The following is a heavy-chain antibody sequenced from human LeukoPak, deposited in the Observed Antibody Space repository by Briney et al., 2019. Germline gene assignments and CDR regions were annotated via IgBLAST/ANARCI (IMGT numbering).Heavy chain of an antibody. J-gene: IGHJ4*02. D-gene: IGHD3-22*01. CDR3: ARDYYDSSGFSYFDS. V-gene: IGHV4-59*01. CDR2: IFYSGST. Sequence: SSETLSLTCTASSGSINNYYWNWIRQPPGKGLEWIGYIFYSGSTNYNPSLNSRVTISVDTSKNQFSLKLSSVTAADTAVYYCARDYYDSSGFSYFDSWGRGTLVTVSS. CDR1: SGSINNYY.